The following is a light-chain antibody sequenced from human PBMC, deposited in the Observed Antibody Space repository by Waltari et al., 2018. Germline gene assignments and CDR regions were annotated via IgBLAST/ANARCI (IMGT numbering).Light chain of an antibody. CDR3: QQSYSTPYT. V-gene: IGKV1-39*01. J-gene: IGKJ2*01. Sequence: DIQMTQSPSSLSASVGDRVTITCRASQRINSYFNWYQQKPGKVTTLMIYAASSLQSGFPSMFTGRVSGTDFPLTISSLPPEDFATYYCQQSYSTPYTFCQWTKLDI. CDR1: QRINSY. CDR2: AAS.